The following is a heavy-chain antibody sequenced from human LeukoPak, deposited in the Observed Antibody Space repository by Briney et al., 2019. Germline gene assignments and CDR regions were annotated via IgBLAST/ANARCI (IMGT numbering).Heavy chain of an antibody. V-gene: IGHV4-39*01. CDR2: IYYTGTT. Sequence: SETLSLTCTVSGGSISSSDSYWDWIRQSPGKGLEWIGSIYYTGTTYYNPSLKSRITISVYTSKNQFSLKLSSVTAADTAVYYCARTDEYSSHYFDYWGQGTLVTVSS. D-gene: IGHD6-6*01. CDR3: ARTDEYSSHYFDY. CDR1: GGSISSSDSY. J-gene: IGHJ4*02.